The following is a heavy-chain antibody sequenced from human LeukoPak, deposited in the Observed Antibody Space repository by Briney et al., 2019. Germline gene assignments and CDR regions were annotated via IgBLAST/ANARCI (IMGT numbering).Heavy chain of an antibody. Sequence: GGSLRLSCVASGFTFSTYWMNWVRQAPGKGLERVGTISPDGSDKYYVDSVKGRFTISRDNAKTSLYLQINSLRADDTALYFCARGIVVVVGASDHFDYWGQGTLIAVSS. CDR3: ARGIVVVVGASDHFDY. V-gene: IGHV3-7*01. CDR2: ISPDGSDK. J-gene: IGHJ4*02. CDR1: GFTFSTYW. D-gene: IGHD2-15*01.